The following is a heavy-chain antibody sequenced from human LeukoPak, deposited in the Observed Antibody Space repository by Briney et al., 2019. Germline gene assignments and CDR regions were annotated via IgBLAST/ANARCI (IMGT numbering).Heavy chain of an antibody. Sequence: ASVRVSCKASGYTFTRYGISWVRQAPGQGLEWMGWINTNTGNPTYAQGFTGRFVFSLDTSVSTAYLQISSLKAEDTAVYYCARDPNTQIAAAGTRWFDPWGQGTLVTVSS. V-gene: IGHV7-4-1*02. CDR1: GYTFTRYG. J-gene: IGHJ5*02. D-gene: IGHD6-13*01. CDR2: INTNTGNP. CDR3: ARDPNTQIAAAGTRWFDP.